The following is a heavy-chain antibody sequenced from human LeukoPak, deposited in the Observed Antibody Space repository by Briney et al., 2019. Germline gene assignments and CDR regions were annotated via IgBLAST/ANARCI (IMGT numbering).Heavy chain of an antibody. CDR1: GFTFSNYA. J-gene: IGHJ4*02. CDR2: ISSSGSTI. CDR3: ARDYGGSSPFDY. V-gene: IGHV3-48*03. Sequence: GGSLRLSCAASGFTFSNYAMSWVRQAPGKGLEWVSYISSSGSTIYYADSVKGRFTISRDNAKNSLYLQMNSLRAEDTAVYYCARDYGGSSPFDYWGQGTLVTVSS. D-gene: IGHD4-23*01.